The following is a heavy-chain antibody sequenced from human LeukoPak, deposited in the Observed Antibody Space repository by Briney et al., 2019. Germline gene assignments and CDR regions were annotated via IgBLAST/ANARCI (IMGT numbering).Heavy chain of an antibody. Sequence: GGSLRLSCAASGFTFSNAWMSWVRQAPGKGLEWVGRIKSKTDGGTTDCAAPVKGRFTISRDDSKNTLYLQMNSLKTEDTAVYYCTTDQVASGAFDIWGQGTMVTVSS. J-gene: IGHJ3*02. CDR1: GFTFSNAW. CDR3: TTDQVASGAFDI. CDR2: IKSKTDGGTT. V-gene: IGHV3-15*01. D-gene: IGHD5-12*01.